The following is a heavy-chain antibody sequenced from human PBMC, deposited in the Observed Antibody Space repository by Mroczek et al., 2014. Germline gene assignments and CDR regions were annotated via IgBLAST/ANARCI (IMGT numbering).Heavy chain of an antibody. CDR3: ASQAGGGVDY. CDR1: GFTFDDYA. D-gene: IGHD1-26*01. Sequence: VQLVQSGGGLVQPGRSLRLSCAASGFTFDDYAMHWVRQAPGKGLEWVSGISWNSGSIGYADSVKGRFTISRDNAKNSLYLQMNSLRAEDTALYYCASQAGGGVDYWGQGTLVTVSS. CDR2: ISWNSGSI. J-gene: IGHJ4*02. V-gene: IGHV3-9*01.